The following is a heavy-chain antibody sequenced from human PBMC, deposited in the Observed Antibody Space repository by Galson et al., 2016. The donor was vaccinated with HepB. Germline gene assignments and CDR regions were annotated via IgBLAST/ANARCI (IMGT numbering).Heavy chain of an antibody. V-gene: IGHV6-1*01. CDR3: AREGEGTVWFGECSWWFDP. J-gene: IGHJ5*02. D-gene: IGHD3-10*01. CDR2: TYYRSKWYN. Sequence: CAISGDSVSSNSAAWNWIRQSPSRGLESLGRTYYRSKWYNDYAVSVKSRITINPDTSKNQFSLQLNSVTPGDTAVYYCAREGEGTVWFGECSWWFDPWGQGTLVSVSS. CDR1: GDSVSSNSAA.